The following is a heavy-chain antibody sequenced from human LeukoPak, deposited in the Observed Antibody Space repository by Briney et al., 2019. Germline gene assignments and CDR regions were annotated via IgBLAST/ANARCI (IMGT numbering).Heavy chain of an antibody. CDR3: ARSQSGLYDSSGYYLGY. Sequence: GGSLRLSCAASGFTFSSYGMHWVRQAPGKGLEWVAVIWYDGSNKYYAYSVKGRFTISRDNSKNTLYLQMNSLRAEDTAVYYCARSQSGLYDSSGYYLGYWGQGTLVTVSS. D-gene: IGHD3-22*01. CDR2: IWYDGSNK. CDR1: GFTFSSYG. J-gene: IGHJ4*02. V-gene: IGHV3-33*01.